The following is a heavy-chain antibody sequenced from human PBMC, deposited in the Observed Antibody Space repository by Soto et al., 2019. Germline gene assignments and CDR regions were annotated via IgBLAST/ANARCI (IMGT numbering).Heavy chain of an antibody. D-gene: IGHD4-4*01. CDR3: ARDFYDSNYEPYYYGMDV. CDR2: ISAYNGNT. CDR1: GYTFTSYG. Sequence: ASVKVSCKASGYTFTSYGISWVRQAPGQGLEWMGWISAYNGNTNYAQKLQGRVTMTTDTSTSTAYMELRSLRSDDTAVYYCARDFYDSNYEPYYYGMDVWGKGTTVTVSS. V-gene: IGHV1-18*04. J-gene: IGHJ6*04.